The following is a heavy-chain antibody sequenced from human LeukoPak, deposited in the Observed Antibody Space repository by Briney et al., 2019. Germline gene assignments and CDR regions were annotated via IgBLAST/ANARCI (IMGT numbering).Heavy chain of an antibody. J-gene: IGHJ4*02. Sequence: GGSLRLSCAASGFTFDHYTMHWVRQAPGKGLEWVSLITRDSGSTFYSDSVKGRFTISRDNSKNSLFLQMSSLRTEDMALYYCAKAAIAARLSYYFDYWGQGTLVTVSS. CDR2: ITRDSGST. CDR1: GFTFDHYT. CDR3: AKAAIAARLSYYFDY. D-gene: IGHD6-6*01. V-gene: IGHV3-43*01.